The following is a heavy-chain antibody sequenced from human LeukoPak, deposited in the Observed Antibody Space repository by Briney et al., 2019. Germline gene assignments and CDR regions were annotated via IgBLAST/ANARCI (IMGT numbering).Heavy chain of an antibody. V-gene: IGHV1-46*03. D-gene: IGHD5-18*01. CDR3: ARGGTAMVDYYYYYYMDV. J-gene: IGHJ6*03. Sequence: ASVKVSCKASGYTFTSYYMHWVRQAPGQGLEWMGIINPSGGSTSYAQKFQGRVTMTRDTSTSTVYMELSSLRSEDTAVYYCARGGTAMVDYYYYYYMDVWGKGTTVTVS. CDR2: INPSGGST. CDR1: GYTFTSYY.